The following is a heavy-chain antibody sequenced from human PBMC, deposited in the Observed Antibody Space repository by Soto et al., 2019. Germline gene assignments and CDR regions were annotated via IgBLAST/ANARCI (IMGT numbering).Heavy chain of an antibody. V-gene: IGHV4-59*01. J-gene: IGHJ5*02. Sequence: SSETLSLTCTVSGGSISSYYWSWIRQPPGKGLEWIGYIYYSGSTNYNPSLKSRVTISVDTSKNQFSLKLSSVTAADTAVYYCAIWPIAARPYNWFDPWGQGTRVTVAS. D-gene: IGHD6-6*01. CDR3: AIWPIAARPYNWFDP. CDR2: IYYSGST. CDR1: GGSISSYY.